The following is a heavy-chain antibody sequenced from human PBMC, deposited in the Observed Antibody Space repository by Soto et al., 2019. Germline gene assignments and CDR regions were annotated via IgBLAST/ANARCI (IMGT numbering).Heavy chain of an antibody. J-gene: IGHJ3*02. Sequence: EVQLVESGGGLVQPGRSLRLSCAASGFTFDDYAMHWVRQAPGKGLEWVSGISWNSGSIGYADSVKGRFTISRDNAKNSLYLQMNSLRAEDTALYYCAKDYSNSPGAFDIWGQGTMVTVSS. V-gene: IGHV3-9*01. CDR3: AKDYSNSPGAFDI. CDR2: ISWNSGSI. D-gene: IGHD4-4*01. CDR1: GFTFDDYA.